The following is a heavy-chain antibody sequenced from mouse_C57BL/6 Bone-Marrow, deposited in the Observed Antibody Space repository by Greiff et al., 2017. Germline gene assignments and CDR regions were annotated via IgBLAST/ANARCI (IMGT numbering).Heavy chain of an antibody. CDR2: IYPRSGNT. Sequence: VKLMESGAELARPGASVKLSCKASGYTFTSYGISWVKQRTGQGLEWIGEIYPRSGNTYYNEKFKGKATLTADKSSSTAYMELRSLTSEDSAVXFCARGIYYDFTWFAYWGQGTLVTVSA. J-gene: IGHJ3*01. D-gene: IGHD2-4*01. CDR3: ARGIYYDFTWFAY. V-gene: IGHV1-81*01. CDR1: GYTFTSYG.